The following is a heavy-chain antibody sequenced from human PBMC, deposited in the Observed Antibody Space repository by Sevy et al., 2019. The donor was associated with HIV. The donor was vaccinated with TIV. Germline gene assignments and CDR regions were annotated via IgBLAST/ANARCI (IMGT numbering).Heavy chain of an antibody. CDR3: ARELYSGHYGY. CDR2: IYHTGTT. D-gene: IGHD5-12*01. V-gene: IGHV4-38-2*02. Sequence: SETLPLTCVVSGDSMTSFFYWGWIRQSPGKGLEWIGSIYHTGTTYYNPSLKSRVTISIDTSQNQFSLRLRSVTAADTAVYYCARELYSGHYGYWGQGTLVTVSS. J-gene: IGHJ4*02. CDR1: GDSMTSFFY.